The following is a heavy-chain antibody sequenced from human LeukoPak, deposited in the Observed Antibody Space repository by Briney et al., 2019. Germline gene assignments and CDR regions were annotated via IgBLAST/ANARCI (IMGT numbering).Heavy chain of an antibody. CDR2: IRYDGSNK. CDR3: AKDLRRIVGATKGMDV. V-gene: IGHV3-30*02. CDR1: GFTFSSYG. Sequence: GGSLRLSCAASGFTFSSYGMHWVRQGPGKGLEGVAFIRYDGSNKYYADSVKGRFTISRDNSKNTLYLQMNSLRAEDTAVYYCAKDLRRIVGATKGMDVWGKGTTVTVSS. D-gene: IGHD1-26*01. J-gene: IGHJ6*03.